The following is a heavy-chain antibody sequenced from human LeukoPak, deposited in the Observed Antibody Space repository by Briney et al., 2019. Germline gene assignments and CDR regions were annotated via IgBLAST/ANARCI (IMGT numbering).Heavy chain of an antibody. Sequence: GGSLRLSCAASGFTFSSYSMNWVRQAPGKGLEWVSSISSSSSYIYYADSVKGRFTISRDNAKNSLYLQMNSLRAEDTAVYYCARDDYYDSSGWSILDYWGQGTLVTVSS. J-gene: IGHJ4*02. CDR2: ISSSSSYI. CDR1: GFTFSSYS. V-gene: IGHV3-21*01. CDR3: ARDDYYDSSGWSILDY. D-gene: IGHD3-22*01.